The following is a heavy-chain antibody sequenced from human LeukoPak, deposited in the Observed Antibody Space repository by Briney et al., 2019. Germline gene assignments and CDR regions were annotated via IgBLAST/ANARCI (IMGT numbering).Heavy chain of an antibody. CDR2: ISSSSSYI. Sequence: PGGSMRLSCAASGFTFSSYSMNWVRQAPGKGLEWVSSISSSSSYIYYADSVKGRFTISRDNAKNSLYLQMNSLRAEDTAVYYCARESYYDYVWGSYSKSAFDIWGQGTMVTVSS. V-gene: IGHV3-21*01. J-gene: IGHJ3*02. D-gene: IGHD3-16*01. CDR1: GFTFSSYS. CDR3: ARESYYDYVWGSYSKSAFDI.